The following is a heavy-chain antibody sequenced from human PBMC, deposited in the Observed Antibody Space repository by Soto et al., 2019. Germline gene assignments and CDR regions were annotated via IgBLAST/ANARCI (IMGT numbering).Heavy chain of an antibody. CDR1: GVTFSSYG. CDR2: ISSDGSNK. Sequence: QVQLVESGGGVVQPGRSLRLSCAASGVTFSSYGMHWVRQAPGKGLEWVAVISSDGSNKYYADSVKGRFNSSSDNFKNPLYLQMNTLRAEHTAVYYCAIVPNERPTALNWYFCLWGRGPPVTVSS. J-gene: IGHJ2*01. V-gene: IGHV3-30*03. CDR3: AIVPNERPTALNWYFCL. D-gene: IGHD1-1*01.